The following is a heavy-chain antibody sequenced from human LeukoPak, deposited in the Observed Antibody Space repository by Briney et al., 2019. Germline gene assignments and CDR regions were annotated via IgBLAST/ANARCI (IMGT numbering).Heavy chain of an antibody. CDR1: GGSISGGGYS. J-gene: IGHJ5*02. Sequence: KPSQTLSLTCAVSGGSISGGGYSWSWIRQPPGKGLEWIGYIYHSGSTYYNPSLKSRVTISVDRSKNQFSLKLSSVTAADTAVYYCARGGRLWFGELSSNWFDPWGQGTLVTVSS. D-gene: IGHD3-10*01. CDR3: ARGGRLWFGELSSNWFDP. V-gene: IGHV4-30-2*01. CDR2: IYHSGST.